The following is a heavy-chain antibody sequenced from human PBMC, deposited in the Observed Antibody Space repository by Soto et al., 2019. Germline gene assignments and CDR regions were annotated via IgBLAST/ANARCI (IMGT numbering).Heavy chain of an antibody. CDR2: TYYRSKWYN. Sequence: PSQTLSLTCALSGDSASSTSASWNWVRQSPSRGLEWLGRTYYRSKWYNDYAVSVNSRITINPDTSKNQFSLQLNSVTPEDTAVYCCAKDKGRTLQIWGQGTLVTVSS. J-gene: IGHJ4*02. V-gene: IGHV6-1*01. CDR3: AKDKGRTLQI. CDR1: GDSASSTSAS.